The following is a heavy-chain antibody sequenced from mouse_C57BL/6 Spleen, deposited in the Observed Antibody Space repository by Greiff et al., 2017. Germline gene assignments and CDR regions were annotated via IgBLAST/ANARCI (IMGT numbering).Heavy chain of an antibody. CDR2: IDPENGDT. CDR1: GFNIKGDS. J-gene: IGHJ3*01. Sequence: LVESGAELVRPGASVKLSCTASGFNIKGDSMHWVKQRPEQGLEWIGWIDPENGDTEYASKFQGKATITADTSSNTAYLQLSSLTSEDTAVYYGTIQDSSGYVAYWGQGTLVTVSA. CDR3: TIQDSSGYVAY. V-gene: IGHV14-4*01. D-gene: IGHD3-2*02.